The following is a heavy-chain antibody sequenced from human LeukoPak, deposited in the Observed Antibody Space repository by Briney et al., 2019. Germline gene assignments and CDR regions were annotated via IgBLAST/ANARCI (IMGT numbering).Heavy chain of an antibody. D-gene: IGHD6-13*01. CDR2: ISAYNGNT. CDR3: ARAISSSWSYYFDY. V-gene: IGHV1-18*01. J-gene: IGHJ4*02. Sequence: ASVKVSCTASGGTFSSYAISWVRQAPGQGLEWMGWISAYNGNTNYAQKLQGRVTMTTDTSTSTAYMELRSLRSDDTAVYYCARAISSSWSYYFDYWGQGTLVTVSS. CDR1: GGTFSSYA.